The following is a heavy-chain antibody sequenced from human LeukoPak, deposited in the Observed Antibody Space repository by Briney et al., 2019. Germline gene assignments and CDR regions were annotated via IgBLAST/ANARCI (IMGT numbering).Heavy chain of an antibody. V-gene: IGHV3-7*01. CDR3: ARDDRPSANSRDWLNP. D-gene: IGHD4/OR15-4a*01. Sequence: GGSLRLSCATSGFTFSSYWMSWVRLAPGKGLEWVANIKQDESEKYYVDSVKGRFTISRDNAKSSLYLQMNSLRAEDTAVYYCARDDRPSANSRDWLNPWGQGTLVTVPS. CDR2: IKQDESEK. CDR1: GFTFSSYW. J-gene: IGHJ5*02.